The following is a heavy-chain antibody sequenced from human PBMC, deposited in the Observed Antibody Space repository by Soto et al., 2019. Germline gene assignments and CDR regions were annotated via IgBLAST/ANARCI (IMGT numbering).Heavy chain of an antibody. CDR1: GGTFSSYA. CDR3: ARRYCHNGVCYWGLDP. D-gene: IGHD2-8*01. J-gene: IGHJ5*02. CDR2: IIPIFGTA. V-gene: IGHV1-69*13. Sequence: ASVEVSCKASGGTFSSYAISWVRQAPGQGLEWMGGIIPIFGTANYAQKFQGRVTITADESTSTAYMELSSLRSEDTAVYYCARRYCHNGVCYWGLDPWGQGTLVTAPQ.